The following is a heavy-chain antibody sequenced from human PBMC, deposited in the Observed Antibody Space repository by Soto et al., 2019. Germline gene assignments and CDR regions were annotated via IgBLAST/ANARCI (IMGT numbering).Heavy chain of an antibody. CDR3: ARGGGGIQLWTTRHYYYGMDV. D-gene: IGHD5-18*01. CDR2: MNPNSGNT. Sequence: ASVKVSCKASGYTFTSYDINWVRQATGQGLEWMGWMNPNSGNTGYAQKFQGRVTMTRNTSISTAYMELSSLRSEDTAVYYCARGGGGIQLWTTRHYYYGMDVWGQGTTVTVSS. CDR1: GYTFTSYD. V-gene: IGHV1-8*01. J-gene: IGHJ6*02.